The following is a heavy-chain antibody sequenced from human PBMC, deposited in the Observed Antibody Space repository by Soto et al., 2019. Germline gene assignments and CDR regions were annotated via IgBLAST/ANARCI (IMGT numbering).Heavy chain of an antibody. CDR3: ARDSGNLGNWAYFFDY. CDR1: GYTFTDFG. CDR2: ISAYNGNT. Sequence: QGQLVQSGAEVKKPGASVKVSCKASGYTFTDFGISWVRQAPGQGLEWMGWISAYNGNTNYAQKVQGRVTMTTDTSTRTAYMELRTLTSVDTAVYYCARDSGNLGNWAYFFDYWGQGTLVTVSS. D-gene: IGHD7-27*01. V-gene: IGHV1-18*04. J-gene: IGHJ4*02.